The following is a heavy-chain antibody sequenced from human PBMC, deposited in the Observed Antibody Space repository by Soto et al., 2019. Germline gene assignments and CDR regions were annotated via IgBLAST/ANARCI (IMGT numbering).Heavy chain of an antibody. CDR1: GFTFSSYS. J-gene: IGHJ3*02. V-gene: IGHV3-21*01. CDR3: ARDGIAVAGTGAFDI. CDR2: ISSSSSYI. D-gene: IGHD6-19*01. Sequence: GGSLRLSCAASGFTFSSYSMDWVRQAPGKGLEWVSSISSSSSYIYYADSVKGRFTISRDNAKNSLYLQMNSLRAEDTAVYYCARDGIAVAGTGAFDIWGQGTMVTVSS.